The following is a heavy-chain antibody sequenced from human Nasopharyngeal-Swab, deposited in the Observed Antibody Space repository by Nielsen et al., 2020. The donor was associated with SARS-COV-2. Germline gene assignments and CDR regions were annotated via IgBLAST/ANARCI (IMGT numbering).Heavy chain of an antibody. V-gene: IGHV4-59*01. Sequence: IRQAPGKGLEWIGYIYYSGSTNYNPSLKSRVTISVDTSKNQFSLKLSSVTAADTAVYYCARESSGWYHDYYYGMDVWGQGTTVTVSS. J-gene: IGHJ6*02. CDR2: IYYSGST. D-gene: IGHD6-19*01. CDR3: ARESSGWYHDYYYGMDV.